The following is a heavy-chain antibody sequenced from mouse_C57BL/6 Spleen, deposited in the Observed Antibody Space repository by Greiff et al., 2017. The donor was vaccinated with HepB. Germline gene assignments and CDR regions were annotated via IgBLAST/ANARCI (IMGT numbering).Heavy chain of an antibody. V-gene: IGHV1-50*01. CDR1: GYTFTSYW. CDR2: IDPSDSYT. CDR3: ARSVYYDYDGYYAMDY. J-gene: IGHJ4*01. D-gene: IGHD2-4*01. Sequence: QVQLQQPGAELVKPGASVKLSCKASGYTFTSYWMQWVKQRPGQGLEWIGEIDPSDSYTNYNQKFKGKATLTVDTSSSTAYMQLSSLTSEDSAVYYCARSVYYDYDGYYAMDYWGQGTSVTVSS.